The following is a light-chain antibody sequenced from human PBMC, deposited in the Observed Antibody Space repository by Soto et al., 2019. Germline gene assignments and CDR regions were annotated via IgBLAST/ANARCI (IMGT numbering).Light chain of an antibody. CDR2: AAS. V-gene: IGKV1-39*01. J-gene: IGKJ1*01. CDR3: QQSYSSPWT. Sequence: DIQMTQSPSSLSASVGDRVTITCRASQTITNYLNWYQQKPGKAPKLLIYAASTLLSGVPSRFTGGGSGTDFTLTIDCLQPEDFATYFCQQSYSSPWTFGQATKVEI. CDR1: QTITNY.